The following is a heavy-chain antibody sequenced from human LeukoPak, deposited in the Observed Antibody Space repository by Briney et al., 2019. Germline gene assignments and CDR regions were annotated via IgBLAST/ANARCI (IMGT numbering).Heavy chain of an antibody. D-gene: IGHD4-17*01. V-gene: IGHV4-61*02. CDR1: GFPISSSDYF. Sequence: SQTLSLTCTVSGFPISSSDYFWSWVRQPAGKGLEWIGRMEISGITNYNPSLRGRVTLSLDTSKNQFSLKLSSVTAADTAVYYCTRSETFDYGDYGWFVYWGQGSLVTVSS. CDR2: MEISGIT. J-gene: IGHJ4*02. CDR3: TRSETFDYGDYGWFVY.